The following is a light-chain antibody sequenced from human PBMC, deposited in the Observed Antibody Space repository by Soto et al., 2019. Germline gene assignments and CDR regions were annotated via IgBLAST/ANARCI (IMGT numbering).Light chain of an antibody. V-gene: IGLV6-57*04. CDR2: EDN. J-gene: IGLJ2*01. CDR1: SGSIVSNY. CDR3: QSHDGANYVV. Sequence: NFMLTQPHSVSESPGKTVTISCTRSSGSIVSNYVQWYQQRPGSAPTTMIYEDNQRPSGVPDRFSGSIDTSSNSASLTISGLKTEDEADYYCQSHDGANYVVFGGGTKLTVL.